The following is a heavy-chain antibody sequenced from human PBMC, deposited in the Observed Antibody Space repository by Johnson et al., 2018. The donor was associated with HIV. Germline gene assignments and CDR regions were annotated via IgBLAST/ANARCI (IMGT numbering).Heavy chain of an antibody. CDR2: INWNGGST. D-gene: IGHD1-26*01. V-gene: IGHV3-20*04. CDR1: GFTFSNAW. CDR3: ARGRSGSYWGGFGLEVSTFDI. J-gene: IGHJ3*02. Sequence: EVQLVESGGGLVKPGGSLRLSCAASGFTFSNAWMSWVRQAPGKGLEWVSGINWNGGSTGYADSVKGRFTISRDNAKNSLYLQMNSLRAEDTAVYYCARGRSGSYWGGFGLEVSTFDIWGQGTMVTVSS.